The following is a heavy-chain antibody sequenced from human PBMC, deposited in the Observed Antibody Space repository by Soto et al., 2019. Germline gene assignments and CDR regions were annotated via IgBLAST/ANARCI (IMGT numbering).Heavy chain of an antibody. CDR1: RASITDAKW. J-gene: IGHJ4*02. D-gene: IGHD3-3*01. V-gene: IGHV4-4*02. CDR3: ATYDFWSGLFDY. CDR2: IYHTGST. Sequence: QVQLLESGPGLVKPSGTLSLTCAVSRASITDAKWWSWVRQAPGKGLEWIGEIYHTGSTSYNPSLTSRVTISVDNSNNQFLLKLRPVTAADTAVYYCATYDFWSGLFDYWGQGILVTVSP.